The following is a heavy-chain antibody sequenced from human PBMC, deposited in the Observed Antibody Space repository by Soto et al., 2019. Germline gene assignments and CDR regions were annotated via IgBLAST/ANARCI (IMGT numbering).Heavy chain of an antibody. Sequence: QVQLVESGGGVVQPGTSLRLSCAASGFTLSTYAMHWVRQAPGKGLEWVTFISYDGTNKYYADSVKGRFTVSRDISKNTLFLQMNSLRADDTAVYYCTKLTSWSGGWFDPWGQGTLVTVSS. CDR2: ISYDGTNK. CDR1: GFTLSTYA. J-gene: IGHJ5*02. D-gene: IGHD6-13*01. V-gene: IGHV3-30*04. CDR3: TKLTSWSGGWFDP.